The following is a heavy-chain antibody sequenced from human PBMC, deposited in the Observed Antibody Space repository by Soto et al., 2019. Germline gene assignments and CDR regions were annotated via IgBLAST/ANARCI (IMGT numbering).Heavy chain of an antibody. V-gene: IGHV1-69*12. J-gene: IGHJ6*02. CDR3: ARGGLAGRGYDYYYGMDV. CDR2: IIPIFGTA. CDR1: GGTFSSYA. Sequence: QVQLVQSGAEVKKPGSSVKVSCKASGGTFSSYAISWVRQAPGQGLEWMGGIIPIFGTANYAQKFQGRVTITADESTSTAYMELSSLRTEDTTVYYCARGGLAGRGYDYYYGMDVWGQGTTVTVSS. D-gene: IGHD6-13*01.